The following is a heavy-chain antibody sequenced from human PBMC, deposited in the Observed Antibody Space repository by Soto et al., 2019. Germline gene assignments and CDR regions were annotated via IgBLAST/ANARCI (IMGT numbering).Heavy chain of an antibody. V-gene: IGHV3-73*02. Sequence: EVQLLESGGGLVQPGGSLKLSCAASGFTFSGSAINWVRQASGKGLEWVGRIRTKANSYATAYAASVKGRFTISKDDSKNTEYLEMNSLKSEETAVYYCTRLRGTGTDMVTVDYWGQGTLVTVSS. J-gene: IGHJ4*02. CDR1: GFTFSGSA. D-gene: IGHD5-18*01. CDR3: TRLRGTGTDMVTVDY. CDR2: IRTKANSYAT.